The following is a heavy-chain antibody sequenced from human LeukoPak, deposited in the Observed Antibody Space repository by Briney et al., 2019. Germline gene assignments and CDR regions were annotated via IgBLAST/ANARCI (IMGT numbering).Heavy chain of an antibody. Sequence: GGSLRLSCAASGFTFSDYSMNWVRQAPGKGLEWVSYISSSSNTIYYADSVKGRFTISRDNAKNSLYLQMNSLRAEDTAVYYCARDRAAGAYPWYFDSWGQGTLVTVSS. V-gene: IGHV3-48*01. CDR2: ISSSSNTI. D-gene: IGHD3-16*01. CDR3: ARDRAAGAYPWYFDS. CDR1: GFTFSDYS. J-gene: IGHJ4*02.